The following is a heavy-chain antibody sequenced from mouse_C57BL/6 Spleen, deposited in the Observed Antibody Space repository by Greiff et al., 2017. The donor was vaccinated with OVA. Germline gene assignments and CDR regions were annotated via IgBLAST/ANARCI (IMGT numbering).Heavy chain of an antibody. CDR3: ARWGPIYDGYSYYFDY. D-gene: IGHD2-3*01. J-gene: IGHJ2*01. Sequence: VQLKESGPGLVKPSQSLSLTCSVTGYSITSGYYWNWIRQFPGNKLEWMGYISYDGSNNYNPSLKNRISITRDTSKNQFFLKLNSVTTEDTATYYCARWGPIYDGYSYYFDYWGQGTTLTVSS. V-gene: IGHV3-6*01. CDR2: ISYDGSN. CDR1: GYSITSGYY.